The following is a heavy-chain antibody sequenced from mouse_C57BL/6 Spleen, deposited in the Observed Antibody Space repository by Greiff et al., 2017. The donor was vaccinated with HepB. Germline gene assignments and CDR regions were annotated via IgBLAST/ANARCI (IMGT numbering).Heavy chain of an antibody. CDR1: GYAFSSSW. CDR3: ARRGVTGPFFDY. V-gene: IGHV1-82*01. D-gene: IGHD2-3*01. J-gene: IGHJ2*01. Sequence: QVQLKESGPELVKPGASVKISCKASGYAFSSSWMNWVKQRPGKGLEWIGRIYPGDGDTNYNGKFKGKATLTADKSSSTAYMQLSSLKSEDSAVCFCARRGVTGPFFDYWGQGTTLTVSS. CDR2: IYPGDGDT.